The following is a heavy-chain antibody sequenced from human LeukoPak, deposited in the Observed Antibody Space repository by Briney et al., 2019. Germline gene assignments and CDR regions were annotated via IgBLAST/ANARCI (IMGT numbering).Heavy chain of an antibody. D-gene: IGHD3-10*01. CDR1: GGSISSYY. Sequence: SETLSLTCTVSGGSISSYYWSWIRQPPGKGLEWIGYIYYSGSTNYNPSLKSRVTISVDTSKNQFSLKLSSVTAADTAVYYCARERPGVFDYWGQGTLVTVSS. CDR2: IYYSGST. CDR3: ARERPGVFDY. V-gene: IGHV4-59*01. J-gene: IGHJ4*02.